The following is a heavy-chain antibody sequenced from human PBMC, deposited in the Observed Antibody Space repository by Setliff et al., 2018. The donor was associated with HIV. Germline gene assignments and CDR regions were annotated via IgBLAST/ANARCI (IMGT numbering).Heavy chain of an antibody. Sequence: SSETLSLTCTVSGGSISSYYWSWIRQPPGRGLEWIGYIYYSGSTNYNPSLKSRVTISVDTSKNQFSLKLTSVTAADTAVYYCASAGSGTRAPPRYWGQGTLVTVS. CDR3: ASAGSGTRAPPRY. V-gene: IGHV4-59*01. D-gene: IGHD1-1*01. J-gene: IGHJ4*02. CDR2: IYYSGST. CDR1: GGSISSYY.